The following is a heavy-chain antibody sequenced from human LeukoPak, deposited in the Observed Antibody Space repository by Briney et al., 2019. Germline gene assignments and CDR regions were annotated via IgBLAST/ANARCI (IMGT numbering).Heavy chain of an antibody. V-gene: IGHV1-2*02. D-gene: IGHD6-6*01. CDR1: GYTFTGYY. CDR2: INPNSGGT. J-gene: IGHJ5*02. Sequence: ASVKVSCKASGYTFTGYYMHWVRQAPGRGLEWMGWINPNSGGTNYAQKFQGRVTMTRDTSISTAYMELSRLRSDDTAVYYCAREQSSIAARGNWFDPWGQGTLVTVSS. CDR3: AREQSSIAARGNWFDP.